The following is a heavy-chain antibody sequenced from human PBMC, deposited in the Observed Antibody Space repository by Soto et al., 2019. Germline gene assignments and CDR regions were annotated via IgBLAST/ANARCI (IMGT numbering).Heavy chain of an antibody. Sequence: QVQLVQSGAEVKKPGASVKVSCKASGYTFTSYYMHWVRQAPGQGLEWMGIINPSGGSTSYAQKFQGRITMTRDTSTSTVYMELSSLRSEDTAVYYCARVLPNYDFWSGYSFYYYYGMDVWGQGTTVTVSS. CDR2: INPSGGST. CDR1: GYTFTSYY. D-gene: IGHD3-3*01. CDR3: ARVLPNYDFWSGYSFYYYYGMDV. V-gene: IGHV1-46*01. J-gene: IGHJ6*02.